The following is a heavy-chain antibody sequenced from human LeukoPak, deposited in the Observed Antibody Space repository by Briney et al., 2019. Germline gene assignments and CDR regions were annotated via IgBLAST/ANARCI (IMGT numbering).Heavy chain of an antibody. D-gene: IGHD1-14*01. CDR2: INHSGST. CDR3: ARGRRKVNWFDP. J-gene: IGHJ5*02. CDR1: GGSFSGYY. V-gene: IGHV4-34*01. Sequence: SETLSLTCAVYGGSFSGYYWSWIRQPPGKGLEWIGEINHSGSTNYNPSLKSRVTISADTSKNQFSLKLSSVTAADTAVYYCARGRRKVNWFDPWGQGTLVTVSS.